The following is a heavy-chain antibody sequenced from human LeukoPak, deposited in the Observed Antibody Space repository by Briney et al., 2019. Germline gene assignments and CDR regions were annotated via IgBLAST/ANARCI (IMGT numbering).Heavy chain of an antibody. D-gene: IGHD2-15*01. CDR1: GFTFSSYA. V-gene: IGHV3-23*01. Sequence: GGSLRLSCAASGFTFSSYAMTWVRQAPGKGLEWVSAINGGGNSPYYADSVKGRFTISRDNSRNTLYLQMNSLRAEDTAVYYCAKGGSVFPPFAYGLDVWGQGTTVTISS. CDR3: AKGGSVFPPFAYGLDV. J-gene: IGHJ6*02. CDR2: INGGGNSP.